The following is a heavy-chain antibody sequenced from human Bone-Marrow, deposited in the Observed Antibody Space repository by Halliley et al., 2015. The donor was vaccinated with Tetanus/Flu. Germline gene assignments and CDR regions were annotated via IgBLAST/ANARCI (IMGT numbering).Heavy chain of an antibody. CDR2: STYT. J-gene: IGHJ2*01. CDR3: VRSQGYCTGAPCYNMYFDL. Sequence: STYTAYADSVKGRFTISRDNAKNSLYLQVNSLRVEDTGVYYCVRSQGYCTGAPCYNMYFDLWGRGALITVSS. D-gene: IGHD2-8*02. V-gene: IGHV3-11*03.